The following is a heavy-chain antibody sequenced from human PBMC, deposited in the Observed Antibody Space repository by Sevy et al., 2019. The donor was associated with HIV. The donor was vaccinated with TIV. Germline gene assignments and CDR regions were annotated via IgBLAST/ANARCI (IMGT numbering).Heavy chain of an antibody. V-gene: IGHV3-49*03. CDR1: GYPFANHA. Sequence: GGSLRLSCTTSGYPFANHAISWFRQAPGKGLEWVGYIRSKGYCGTIEYAPSVRDRFAISRDDSKGVAFLQMNSLQTGDTAVYYCAREHRGAYWGQGTLVTVSS. D-gene: IGHD3-16*01. CDR3: AREHRGAY. J-gene: IGHJ4*02. CDR2: IRSKGYCGTI.